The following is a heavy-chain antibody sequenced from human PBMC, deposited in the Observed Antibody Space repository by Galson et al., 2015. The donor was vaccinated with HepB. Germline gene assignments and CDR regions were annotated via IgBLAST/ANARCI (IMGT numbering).Heavy chain of an antibody. CDR2: LNPNSGDT. J-gene: IGHJ3*01. CDR1: GYTFTGYY. CDR3: ARDLSGVWFREGRPDRRFDL. V-gene: IGHV1-2*06. D-gene: IGHD3-10*01. Sequence: SVKVSCKASGYTFTGYYIHWVRQAPGQGLEWMGRLNPNSGDTNYAQKFQGRVTLTRDTSITTAYMELSRLTSDDTAVFSGARDLSGVWFREGRPDRRFDLWGQGTMVTVSS.